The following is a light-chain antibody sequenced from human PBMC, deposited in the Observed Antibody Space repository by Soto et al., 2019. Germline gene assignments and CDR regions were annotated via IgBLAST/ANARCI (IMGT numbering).Light chain of an antibody. J-gene: IGKJ2*01. CDR1: QSVSSSD. CDR3: YHYGSSYT. V-gene: IGKV3-20*01. CDR2: GAS. Sequence: EIVLTQSPGTLSLSPGERATLSCRASQSVSSSDFAWYQQTPGQAPILLIYGASSRATSITYRVSGSWSGTAFTLTIRRLEHVDFADYDEYHYGSSYTFGQGTKLEIK.